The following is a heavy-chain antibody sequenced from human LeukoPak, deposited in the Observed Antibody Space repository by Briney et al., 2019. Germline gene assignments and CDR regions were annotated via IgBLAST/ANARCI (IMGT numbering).Heavy chain of an antibody. D-gene: IGHD6-13*01. CDR3: ARVSSEQQLDYYFDY. V-gene: IGHV4-4*02. CDR1: GGSISSSNW. CDR2: IYHSGST. J-gene: IGHJ4*02. Sequence: SGTLSLTCAVSGGSISSSNWWCWGRQPPGKGLEWIGEIYHSGSTNYNPSLKSRVTISVDKSKNQFSLKLSSVTAADTAVYYCARVSSEQQLDYYFDYWGQGTLVTVSS.